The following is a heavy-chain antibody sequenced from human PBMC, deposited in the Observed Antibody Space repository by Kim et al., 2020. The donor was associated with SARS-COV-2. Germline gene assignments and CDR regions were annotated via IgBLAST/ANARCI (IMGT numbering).Heavy chain of an antibody. CDR3: ARSRGVGVMPRSWYFDL. V-gene: IGHV4-31*03. CDR2: IYYSGST. J-gene: IGHJ2*01. Sequence: SETLSLTCTVSGGSISSGGYYWSWIRQHPGKGLEWIGYIYYSGSTYYNPSLKSRVTISVDTSKNQFSLKLSSVTAADTAVYYCARSRGVGVMPRSWYFDLWGRGTLVTVSS. D-gene: IGHD3-16*01. CDR1: GGSISSGGYY.